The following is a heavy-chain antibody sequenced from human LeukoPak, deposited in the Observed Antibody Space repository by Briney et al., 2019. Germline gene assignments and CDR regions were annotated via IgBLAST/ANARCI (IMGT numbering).Heavy chain of an antibody. CDR2: ISSSSSYI. Sequence: GGSLRLSCAASGFTFSSYSMNWVRQAPGKGLEWVSSISSSSSYIYYADSVKGRFTISRDNAKNSLYLQMNSLRAEDTAVYYCARDYSRIQLWLRGYYYGMDVWGKGTTVTVSS. J-gene: IGHJ6*04. CDR1: GFTFSSYS. CDR3: ARDYSRIQLWLRGYYYGMDV. D-gene: IGHD5-18*01. V-gene: IGHV3-21*01.